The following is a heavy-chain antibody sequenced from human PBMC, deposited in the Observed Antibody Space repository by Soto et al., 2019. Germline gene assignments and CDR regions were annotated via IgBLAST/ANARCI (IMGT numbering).Heavy chain of an antibody. D-gene: IGHD2-2*01. CDR2: ISGSGGST. V-gene: IGHV3-23*01. J-gene: IGHJ4*02. Sequence: EVQLLESGGGLVQPGGSLRLSCAASGFTFSSYAMSWVRQAPGKGLEWVSGISGSGGSTYYADSVKGRFTISRDNSKNTLYLLMNSLRAEDTAVYYCAKDRGGCSSTSCPPRLFDYWGQGTLVTVSS. CDR3: AKDRGGCSSTSCPPRLFDY. CDR1: GFTFSSYA.